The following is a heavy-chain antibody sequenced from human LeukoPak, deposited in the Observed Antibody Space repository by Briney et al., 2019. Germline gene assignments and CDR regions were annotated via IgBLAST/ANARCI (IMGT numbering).Heavy chain of an antibody. CDR2: ISGSGGNT. V-gene: IGHV3-23*01. Sequence: GGSLRLSCAASGFTFSSYAMSWVRQAPGKGLEWVSAISGSGGNTYYADSVKGRFTISRDNSKNTLYLQMNSLRAEDTAVYYCARRGSYTGDFDYWGQGTLVTVSS. J-gene: IGHJ4*02. CDR3: ARRGSYTGDFDY. CDR1: GFTFSSYA. D-gene: IGHD1-26*01.